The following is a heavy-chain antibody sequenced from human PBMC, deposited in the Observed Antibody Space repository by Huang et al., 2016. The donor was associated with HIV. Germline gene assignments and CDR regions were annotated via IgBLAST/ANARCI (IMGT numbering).Heavy chain of an antibody. Sequence: QLQLQGSGPGLVKPSETLSLTCTVSGGSITSSSYYWGWIRQPPGKGLEWVGSIYESGSTDYNPSLKSRVTVSVDTSKNQCSLKLSSVTAADTAVYYCARHFSYYDSSGYTPWDAFDIWGQGTMVTVSS. V-gene: IGHV4-39*01. CDR1: GGSITSSSYY. CDR3: ARHFSYYDSSGYTPWDAFDI. D-gene: IGHD3-22*01. CDR2: IYESGST. J-gene: IGHJ3*02.